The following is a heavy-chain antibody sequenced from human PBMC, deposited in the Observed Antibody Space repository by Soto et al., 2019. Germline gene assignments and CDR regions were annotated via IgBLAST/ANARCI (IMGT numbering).Heavy chain of an antibody. D-gene: IGHD6-19*01. J-gene: IGHJ4*02. V-gene: IGHV4-34*01. Sequence: SETLSLTCAVYGGSFSGYYWSWIRQPPGKGLEWIGEINHSGSTNYNPSLKSRVTISVDTSKNQFSLKLSSVTAADTAVYYCARAAYSSGWCDYWGQGTLVTVSS. CDR3: ARAAYSSGWCDY. CDR1: GGSFSGYY. CDR2: INHSGST.